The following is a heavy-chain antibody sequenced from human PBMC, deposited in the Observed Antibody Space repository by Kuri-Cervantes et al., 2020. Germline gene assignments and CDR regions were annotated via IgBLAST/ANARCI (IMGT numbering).Heavy chain of an antibody. CDR3: ARGYTTTWSGYYMDV. CDR2: IIPIFGTA. CDR1: GGTFSSYA. D-gene: IGHD2-2*01. V-gene: IGHV1-69*05. Sequence: SVKVSCKASGGTFSSYAISWMRQAPGQGLEWMGGIIPIFGTANYAQKFQGRVTITTDESTSTAYMDLSSLRSEDTAVYYCARGYTTTWSGYYMDVWGKGTTVTVSS. J-gene: IGHJ6*03.